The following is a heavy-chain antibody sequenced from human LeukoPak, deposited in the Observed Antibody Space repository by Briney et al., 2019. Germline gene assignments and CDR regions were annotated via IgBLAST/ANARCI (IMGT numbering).Heavy chain of an antibody. V-gene: IGHV4-59*01. Sequence: SETLSLTCTVSGGSISSYYWSWIRQPPGKGLEWIEYIYYSGSTNYNPSLKSRVTISVDTSKNQFSLKLSSVTAADTAVYYCARARSYRTYYFDYWGQGTLVTVSS. CDR1: GGSISSYY. CDR3: ARARSYRTYYFDY. D-gene: IGHD1-26*01. CDR2: IYYSGST. J-gene: IGHJ4*02.